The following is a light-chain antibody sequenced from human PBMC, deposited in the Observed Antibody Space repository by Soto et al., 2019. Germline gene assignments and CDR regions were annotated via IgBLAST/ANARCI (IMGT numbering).Light chain of an antibody. CDR2: WAS. CDR1: HNILYTSNNRNY. V-gene: IGKV4-1*01. Sequence: DVVMTQSPESLAVSLGERATISCKSSHNILYTSNNRNYVAWYQQKPGQPPKLLILWASTRQSGVPDRFSGSVSGTDFTLNISSLQTEDVADYYCQQYYFRPSTFGGGTKVELK. J-gene: IGKJ4*01. CDR3: QQYYFRPST.